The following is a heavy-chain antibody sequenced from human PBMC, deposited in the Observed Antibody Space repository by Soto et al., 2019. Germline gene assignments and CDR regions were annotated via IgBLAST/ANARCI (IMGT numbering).Heavy chain of an antibody. CDR2: INHSGST. J-gene: IGHJ4*02. CDR3: ARGQLSSEQQLVMPLDY. D-gene: IGHD6-13*01. Sequence: SETLSLTCAVYGGSFSGYYWSWIRQPPGKGLEWIGEINHSGSTNYNPSLKSRVTISVDTSKNQFSLKLSSVTAADTAVYYCARGQLSSEQQLVMPLDYWGQGTLVTVSS. V-gene: IGHV4-34*01. CDR1: GGSFSGYY.